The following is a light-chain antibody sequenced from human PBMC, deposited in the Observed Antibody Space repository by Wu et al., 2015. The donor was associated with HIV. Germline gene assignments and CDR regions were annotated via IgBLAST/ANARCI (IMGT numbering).Light chain of an antibody. V-gene: IGKV3-20*01. CDR2: GAS. Sequence: EIVLTQSPGTLSLSPGERATLSCRASQSVSSSYVAWYQQKPGQAPRFFIYGASSRAAGIPDRFRGSGSGTDFTLTISRLEPEDSAVYYCQQYGSSPWTFGQGTKVEIK. CDR3: QQYGSSPWT. CDR1: QSVSSSY. J-gene: IGKJ1*01.